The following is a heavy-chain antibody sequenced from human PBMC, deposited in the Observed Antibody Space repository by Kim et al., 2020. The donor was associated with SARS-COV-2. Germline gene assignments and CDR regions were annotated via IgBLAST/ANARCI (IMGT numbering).Heavy chain of an antibody. D-gene: IGHD4-17*01. CDR2: ISNGGRLI. V-gene: IGHV3-21*06. CDR1: GFTFSNYS. Sequence: GGSLRLSCEASGFTFSNYSMNWVRQVPGKGLEWVSYISNGGRLIYYSDSVKGRFTLSRDDAKNSLFLEMNDLRGDDTAVYYCARDSDLGDFLFDYWGQGTVVTVSS. CDR3: ARDSDLGDFLFDY. J-gene: IGHJ4*02.